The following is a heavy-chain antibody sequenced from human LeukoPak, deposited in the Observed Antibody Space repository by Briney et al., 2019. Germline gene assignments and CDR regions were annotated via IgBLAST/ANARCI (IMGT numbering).Heavy chain of an antibody. Sequence: SGGSLRLSCAASGNYWMHWVRQVPGKGLVWVSHINSDGSWTSYADSVKGRFTISKDNAKNTVYLQMNSLRAEDTAVYYCAKERGQWLATSPLDYWGQGTLVTVSS. CDR2: INSDGSWT. V-gene: IGHV3-74*01. J-gene: IGHJ4*02. CDR3: AKERGQWLATSPLDY. D-gene: IGHD6-19*01. CDR1: GNYW.